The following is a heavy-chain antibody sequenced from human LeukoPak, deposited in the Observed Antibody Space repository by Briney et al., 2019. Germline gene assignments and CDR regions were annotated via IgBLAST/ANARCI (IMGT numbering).Heavy chain of an antibody. J-gene: IGHJ4*02. CDR1: GFTFSRYW. D-gene: IGHD1-26*01. V-gene: IGHV3-74*03. CDR3: ASALGGQGGH. CDR2: IKNDGSST. Sequence: GGSLRLSCAASGFTFSRYWMHWARQAPGKGLVWVSLIKNDGSSTTYADSVKGRFTISRDNAKNPLFLQMNSLRADDTAIYYCASALGGQGGHWGQGTLVTVSS.